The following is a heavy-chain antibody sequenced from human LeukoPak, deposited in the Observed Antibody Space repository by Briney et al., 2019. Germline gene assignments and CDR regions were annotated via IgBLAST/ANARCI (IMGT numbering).Heavy chain of an antibody. CDR1: GASVGSAGYH. CDR2: IYYISNT. CDR3: ARSQSQSGSYRYYFGY. D-gene: IGHD1-26*01. Sequence: SETLSLTCTVSGASVGSAGYHWSWIRQPPGGGLEWIGYIYYISNTNYNPSLKSRVTMSVDPSKNQFSLKLNSVTAADTAVYYCARSQSQSGSYRYYFGYWGQGTLVTVSS. V-gene: IGHV4-61*08. J-gene: IGHJ4*02.